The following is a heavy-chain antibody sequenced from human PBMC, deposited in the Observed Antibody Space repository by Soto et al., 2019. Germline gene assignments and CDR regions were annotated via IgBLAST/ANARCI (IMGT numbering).Heavy chain of an antibody. CDR3: ARLWSVRELFYFDY. CDR2: INPNSGGT. Sequence: ASVKVSCKASGYTFTGYYMHWVRQAPGQGLEWMGWINPNSGGTNYAQKFQGWVTMTRDTSISTAYMELSRLRSDDTAVYYCARLWSVRELFYFDYWGQGTLVTVSS. J-gene: IGHJ4*02. V-gene: IGHV1-2*04. D-gene: IGHD3-3*01. CDR1: GYTFTGYY.